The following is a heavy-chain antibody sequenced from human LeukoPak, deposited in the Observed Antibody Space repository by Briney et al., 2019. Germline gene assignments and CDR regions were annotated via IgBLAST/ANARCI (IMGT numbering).Heavy chain of an antibody. CDR1: GGSISSSSYY. Sequence: SETLSLTCTVSGGSISSSSYYWGWIRQPPGKGLEWIGSIYYSGSTYYNPSLKSRVTISVDTSKNQFSLKLSSVTAADTAVYYCARDRADHIVGATRGAFDIWGQGTTVTVSS. CDR3: ARDRADHIVGATRGAFDI. V-gene: IGHV4-39*07. CDR2: IYYSGST. J-gene: IGHJ3*02. D-gene: IGHD1-26*01.